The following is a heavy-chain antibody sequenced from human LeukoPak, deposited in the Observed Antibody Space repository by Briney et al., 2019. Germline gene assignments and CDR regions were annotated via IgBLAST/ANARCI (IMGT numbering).Heavy chain of an antibody. D-gene: IGHD5-18*01. V-gene: IGHV3-74*01. CDR2: INTGGSST. Sequence: GGSLRLSCAASGFTFSSYWMHWVRQAPGKGLVWVSRINTGGSSTSYADSVKGRFTISRDNAKNTLYLQMNSLRAEDTAVYYCAREGYSYGYDYWGQGTLVTVSS. J-gene: IGHJ4*02. CDR3: AREGYSYGYDY. CDR1: GFTFSSYW.